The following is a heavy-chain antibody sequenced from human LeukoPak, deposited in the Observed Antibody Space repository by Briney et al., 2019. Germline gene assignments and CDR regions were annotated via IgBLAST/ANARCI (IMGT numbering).Heavy chain of an antibody. Sequence: GGSLRLSCAASGFTFDVYGMSWVRHAPEKGLEWVSGINWNGGSTGYADSVKGRFTISRDNAKNSLYLQMNSLRAEDTALYYCARGTLKAAATDFDYWGQGTVVTVSS. J-gene: IGHJ4*02. CDR3: ARGTLKAAATDFDY. CDR2: INWNGGST. D-gene: IGHD6-13*01. V-gene: IGHV3-20*04. CDR1: GFTFDVYG.